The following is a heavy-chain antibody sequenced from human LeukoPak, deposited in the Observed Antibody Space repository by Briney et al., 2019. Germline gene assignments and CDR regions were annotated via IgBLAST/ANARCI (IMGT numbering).Heavy chain of an antibody. V-gene: IGHV1-58*02. CDR3: AGESRTGDDAFDI. J-gene: IGHJ3*02. CDR2: IVVGSGNT. D-gene: IGHD1-1*01. CDR1: GFTFSNSA. Sequence: SVKVSCKASGFTFSNSAMQWVRQARGQRLEWIGWIVVGSGNTNYAQKLQGRVTITRDMSTSTAYMELSSLRSDDTAVYYCAGESRTGDDAFDIWGQGTMVTVSS.